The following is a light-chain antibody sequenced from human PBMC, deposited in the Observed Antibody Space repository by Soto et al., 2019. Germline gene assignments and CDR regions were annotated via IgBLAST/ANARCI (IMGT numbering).Light chain of an antibody. CDR2: AAS. J-gene: IGKJ1*01. Sequence: DIQMTQSPSSLSASVRDRVTITCRASQSISSYLNWYQQKPGKAPKLLIYAASSLQSGVPSRFSGSVSGTDFPLTVSSLQPEDFATYFCQQSYSTPRTFGQGTKVEVK. CDR1: QSISSY. V-gene: IGKV1-39*01. CDR3: QQSYSTPRT.